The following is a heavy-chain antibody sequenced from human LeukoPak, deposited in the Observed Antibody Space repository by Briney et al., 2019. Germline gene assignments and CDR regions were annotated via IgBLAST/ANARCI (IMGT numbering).Heavy chain of an antibody. CDR3: ARALRAARREGTSDY. Sequence: ASVKVSCKASGYTFTSYDINWVRQATGQGLEWMGWINPDSGGTNYAQKFQGRVTMTRDTSISTAYMELSRLRSDDTAVYYCARALRAARREGTSDYWGQGTLVTVSS. J-gene: IGHJ4*02. D-gene: IGHD6-6*01. CDR1: GYTFTSYD. CDR2: INPDSGGT. V-gene: IGHV1-2*02.